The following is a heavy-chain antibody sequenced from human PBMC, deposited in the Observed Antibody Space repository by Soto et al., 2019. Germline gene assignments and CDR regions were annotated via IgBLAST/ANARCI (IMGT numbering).Heavy chain of an antibody. CDR3: VRATAARQRDYSYHYYLHI. J-gene: IGHJ6*03. D-gene: IGHD6-6*01. CDR2: INPNGGST. Sequence: ASVKVSCKASGYTFINYYIHWVRQAPGQGLEWMGVINPNGGSTVYAQKFQGRVTLTRDTSTSTVYVELSSLRSDDTAVYFCVRATAARQRDYSYHYYLHIWGKGTTVTVSS. V-gene: IGHV1-46*03. CDR1: GYTFINYY.